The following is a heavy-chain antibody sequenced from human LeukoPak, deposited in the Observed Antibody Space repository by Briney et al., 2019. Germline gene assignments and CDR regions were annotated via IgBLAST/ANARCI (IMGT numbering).Heavy chain of an antibody. Sequence: GGSLRLSCAASGFTFSSYSMNWVRQAPGKGLEWVSAISGSGGSTYYADSVKGRFTISRDNSKNTLYLQVNSLRAEDTAVYYCAKDRNIDYFDYWGQGTLVTVSS. J-gene: IGHJ4*02. V-gene: IGHV3-23*01. CDR3: AKDRNIDYFDY. CDR2: ISGSGGST. CDR1: GFTFSSYS. D-gene: IGHD2/OR15-2a*01.